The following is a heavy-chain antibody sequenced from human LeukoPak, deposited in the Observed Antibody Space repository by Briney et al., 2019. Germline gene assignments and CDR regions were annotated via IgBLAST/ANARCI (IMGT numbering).Heavy chain of an antibody. J-gene: IGHJ6*03. CDR1: GFTFSSYA. D-gene: IGHD2-15*01. CDR3: ARDGYCSGGSCHSYYYYYYMDV. CDR2: ISSNGGST. V-gene: IGHV3-64*01. Sequence: GGPLRLSCAASGFTFSSYAMHWVRQAPGKGLEYVSAISSNGGSTYYANSVKGRFTISRDNSKNTLYLQMGSLRAEDMAVYYCARDGYCSGGSCHSYYYYYYMDVWGKGTTVTVSS.